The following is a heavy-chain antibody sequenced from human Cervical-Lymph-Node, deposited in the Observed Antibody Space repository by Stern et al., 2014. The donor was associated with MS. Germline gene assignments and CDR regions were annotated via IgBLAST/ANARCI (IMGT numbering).Heavy chain of an antibody. Sequence: VQLEESGGGVVQPGRSLRLSCAASGFTFSAYGMHWVRQAPGKGLEWVAVISADGTLKFYGDSVKGRFTISRDNSKSTLFLQMNSLRAEDTAVYYCAKGDNWRRLNPWGQGTLVTVSS. V-gene: IGHV3-30*18. J-gene: IGHJ5*02. CDR3: AKGDNWRRLNP. CDR2: ISADGTLK. D-gene: IGHD1-20*01. CDR1: GFTFSAYG.